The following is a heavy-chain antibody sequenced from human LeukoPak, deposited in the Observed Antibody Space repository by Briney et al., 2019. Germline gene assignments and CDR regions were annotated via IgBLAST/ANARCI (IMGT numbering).Heavy chain of an antibody. V-gene: IGHV1-18*01. CDR1: GYTFTSYG. Sequence: ASVKVSCKASGYTFTSYGISWVRQAPGQGPEWMGWISAYNGNTNYAQKLQGRVTMTTDTSTSTAYMELRSLRSDDTAVYYCARESRIHYDFWSGYSPFDYWGQGTLVTVSS. J-gene: IGHJ4*02. CDR3: ARESRIHYDFWSGYSPFDY. CDR2: ISAYNGNT. D-gene: IGHD3-3*01.